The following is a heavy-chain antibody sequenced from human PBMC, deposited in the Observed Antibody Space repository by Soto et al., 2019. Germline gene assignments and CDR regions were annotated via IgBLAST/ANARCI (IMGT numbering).Heavy chain of an antibody. CDR3: ARRPTVAGSWFDP. D-gene: IGHD6-19*01. CDR2: IHPGTSDT. CDR1: GYLFSNYW. J-gene: IGHJ5*02. V-gene: IGHV5-51*01. Sequence: GESLKISCKASGYLFSNYWIGWVRQMPGTALQCIGSIHPGTSDTTYSPSLQGQVIMSVYLSINTAYLHWHSLDVSDTAIYSCARRPTVAGSWFDPRGQRTLVTASS.